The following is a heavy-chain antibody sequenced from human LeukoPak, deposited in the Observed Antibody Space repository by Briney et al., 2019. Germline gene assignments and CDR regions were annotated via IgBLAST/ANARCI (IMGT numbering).Heavy chain of an antibody. J-gene: IGHJ6*02. V-gene: IGHV3-30*04. CDR1: GFTFSSYA. D-gene: IGHD2-2*01. CDR3: ARDIVVVPAAILSYYYYYYGMDV. CDR2: ISYDGSNK. Sequence: GGSLRLSCAASGFTFSSYAMHWVRQAPGKGLEWVAVISYDGSNKYYADSVKGRFTISRDNSKNTLYLQMNSLRAEDTAAYYCARDIVVVPAAILSYYYYYYGMDVWGQGTTVTVSS.